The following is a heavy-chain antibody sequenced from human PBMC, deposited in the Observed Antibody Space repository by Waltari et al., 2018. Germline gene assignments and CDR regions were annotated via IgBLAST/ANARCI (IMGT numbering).Heavy chain of an antibody. CDR3: ARVARVRGWWFDP. D-gene: IGHD3-10*01. CDR1: GYTFTGYY. CDR2: SNPNSGGT. Sequence: QVQLVQSGAEVKKPGASVKVSCKASGYTFTGYYMHWVRQAPGQGLDWMGRSNPNSGGTNYAQKFQGRVTMTRDTSISTAYMELSRLRSDDTAVYYCARVARVRGWWFDPWGQGTLVTVSS. V-gene: IGHV1-2*06. J-gene: IGHJ5*02.